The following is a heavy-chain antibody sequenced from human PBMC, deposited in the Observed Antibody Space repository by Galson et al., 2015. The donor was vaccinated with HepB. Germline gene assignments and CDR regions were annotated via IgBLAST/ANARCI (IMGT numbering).Heavy chain of an antibody. CDR2: IFYSGST. D-gene: IGHD2-21*01. CDR3: ARGGNILWGHHAFDI. J-gene: IGHJ3*02. V-gene: IGHV4-59*01. CDR1: GGSISSYY. Sequence: SETLSLTCTVSGGSISSYYWSWIRQPPGKGLEWIGYIFYSGSTNYNPSLKSRVTISVDTSKNQFSLKLSSVTAADTAMYYCARGGNILWGHHAFDIWGQGTMVTVSS.